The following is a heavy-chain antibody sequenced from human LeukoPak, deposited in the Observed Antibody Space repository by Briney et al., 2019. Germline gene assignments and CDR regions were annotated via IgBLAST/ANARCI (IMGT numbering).Heavy chain of an antibody. CDR3: ARDMNLGGFDY. CDR2: TYYSGST. D-gene: IGHD2-15*01. CDR1: GGSISRYY. Sequence: PSETLSLTCTVSGGSISRYYWSWIRQPPGKGLEWIGYTYYSGSTNYNPSLKSRVTISVDTSKNQFSLKLSSVTAADTAVYYCARDMNLGGFDYWGQGTLVTVSS. J-gene: IGHJ4*02. V-gene: IGHV4-59*01.